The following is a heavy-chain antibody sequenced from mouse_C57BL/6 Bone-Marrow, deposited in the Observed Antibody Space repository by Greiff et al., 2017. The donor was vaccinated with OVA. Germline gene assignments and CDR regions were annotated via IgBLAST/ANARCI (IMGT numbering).Heavy chain of an antibody. CDR2: IYPGNSDT. D-gene: IGHD4-1*01. J-gene: IGHJ4*01. Sequence: EVHLVESGTVLARPGASVKMSCKTSGYTFTSYRMHWVKQRPGQGLEWIGAIYPGNSDTSYNQTFKGKAKLTAVTSASTAYMELSSLTNEDSAVYYCARWGDWGYAMDYWGQGTSVTVSS. CDR1: GYTFTSYR. CDR3: ARWGDWGYAMDY. V-gene: IGHV1-5*01.